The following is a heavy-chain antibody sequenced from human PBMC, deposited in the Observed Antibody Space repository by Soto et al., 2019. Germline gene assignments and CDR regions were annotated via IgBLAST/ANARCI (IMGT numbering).Heavy chain of an antibody. CDR3: ARFIREGEYPRRLSP. CDR1: GYRFTSYD. Sequence: DSVNVSCKASGYRFTSYDINWVRRATGQGLEYLGWMNPNSGNTGYVKKFQGRVTMTRDTSMSTAYMELSSLRSEDTAVYYCARFIREGEYPRRLSPCGPGTLVTVSS. CDR2: MNPNSGNT. J-gene: IGHJ5*02. V-gene: IGHV1-8*01. D-gene: IGHD4-17*01.